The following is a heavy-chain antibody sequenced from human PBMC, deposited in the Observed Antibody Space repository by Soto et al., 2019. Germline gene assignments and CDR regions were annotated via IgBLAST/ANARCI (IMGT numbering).Heavy chain of an antibody. CDR2: FDPEDGET. J-gene: IGHJ4*02. V-gene: IGHV1-24*01. D-gene: IGHD3-10*01. CDR1: GYTLTELS. CDR3: ATATRFGEFVDY. Sequence: GASVKVSCKVSGYTLTELSMHWVRQAPGKGLEWMGGFDPEDGETIYAQKFQGRVTMTEDTSTDTAYMELSSLRSEDTAVYYCATATRFGEFVDYWGQGTLVTVSS.